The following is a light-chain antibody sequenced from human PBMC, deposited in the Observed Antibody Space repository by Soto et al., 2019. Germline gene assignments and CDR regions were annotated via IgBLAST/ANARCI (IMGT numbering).Light chain of an antibody. J-gene: IGLJ1*01. CDR3: VSFTTSSSYV. V-gene: IGLV2-14*01. Sequence: QSALTQPASVSGSPGQSITISCTGTSSDVGAYIYVSWYQQHTGKAPKLMIYDITNRPSGVSNRFSGSKSGNTASLTISGRPAEDEADYYCVSFTTSSSYVFGTGTKLTVL. CDR2: DIT. CDR1: SSDVGAYIY.